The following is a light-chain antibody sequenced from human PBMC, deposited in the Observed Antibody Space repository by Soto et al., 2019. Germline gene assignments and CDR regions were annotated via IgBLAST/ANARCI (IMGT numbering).Light chain of an antibody. V-gene: IGLV1-40*01. CDR1: SSNIGAGYD. Sequence: QAVVTQPPSVSGAPGQRVTISCTGSSSNIGAGYDVYWYQQFPGTAPKLLISGNSNRPSGVPDRFSGSKSGTSASLAITGLQAEDEADYYCQSYDSSLSGPWVFGGGTKLTVL. J-gene: IGLJ3*02. CDR3: QSYDSSLSGPWV. CDR2: GNS.